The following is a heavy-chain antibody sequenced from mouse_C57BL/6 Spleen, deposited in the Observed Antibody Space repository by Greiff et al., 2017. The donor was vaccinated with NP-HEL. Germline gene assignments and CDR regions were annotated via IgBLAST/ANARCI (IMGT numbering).Heavy chain of an antibody. CDR3: ARDGGEDAMDD. V-gene: IGHV5-4*01. CDR1: GFTFSSYA. J-gene: IGHJ4*01. Sequence: EVHLVESGGGLVKPGGSLKLSCAASGFTFSSYAMSWVRQTPEKRLEWVATISDGGSYTYYPDNVKGRFTISRDNAKNNLYLQMSHLKSEDTAMYYCARDGGEDAMDDWGQGTSVTVSS. CDR2: ISDGGSYT.